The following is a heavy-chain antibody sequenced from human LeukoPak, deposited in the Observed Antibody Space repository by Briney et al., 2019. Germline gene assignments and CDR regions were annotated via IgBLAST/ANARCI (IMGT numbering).Heavy chain of an antibody. CDR2: INSDGSST. J-gene: IGHJ4*02. CDR3: ARDRDSSGYPYFDY. D-gene: IGHD3-22*01. Sequence: GGSLRLSCAASEFTFSNYWMHWVRQAPGKGLVWVSRINSDGSSTSYADSVKGRFTISRDNAKNTLYLQMNSLRAEDTAVYYCARDRDSSGYPYFDYWGQGTLVTVSS. CDR1: EFTFSNYW. V-gene: IGHV3-74*01.